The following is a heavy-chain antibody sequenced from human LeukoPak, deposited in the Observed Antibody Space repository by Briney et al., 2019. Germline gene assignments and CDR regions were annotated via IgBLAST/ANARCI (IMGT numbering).Heavy chain of an antibody. CDR2: IKQDGSEK. V-gene: IGHV3-7*01. CDR3: ARDSDPIVGATTGVIT. J-gene: IGHJ5*02. Sequence: PGGSLRLSCAASGFTFSSYWMSWVRQAPGKGLEWVANIKQDGSEKYYVDSVKGRFTISRDNSKNTLYLQMNSLRAEDTAVYYCARDSDPIVGATTGVITWGQGTLVTVSS. D-gene: IGHD1-26*01. CDR1: GFTFSSYW.